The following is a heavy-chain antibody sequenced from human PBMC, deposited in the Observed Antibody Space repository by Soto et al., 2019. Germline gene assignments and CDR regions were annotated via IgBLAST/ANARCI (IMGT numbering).Heavy chain of an antibody. J-gene: IGHJ4*02. Sequence: GGSLRLSCAASGLTFSTYAMSWVRQAPGKGLEWVSAISGSGDSTFYADSVKGRFTISRDNSKNTLYLQMTTLRADDTALYHCAKDHWGSYSGQGTLVTVSS. CDR2: ISGSGDST. CDR3: AKDHWGSY. CDR1: GLTFSTYA. D-gene: IGHD3-16*01. V-gene: IGHV3-23*01.